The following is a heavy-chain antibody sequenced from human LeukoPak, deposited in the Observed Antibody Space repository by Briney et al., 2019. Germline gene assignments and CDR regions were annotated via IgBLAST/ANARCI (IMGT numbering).Heavy chain of an antibody. CDR3: ARDPDCSSTSCLSDY. J-gene: IGHJ4*02. CDR1: GGTFSSYA. V-gene: IGHV1-69*04. D-gene: IGHD2-2*01. Sequence: ASVKVSCKASGGTFSSYAISWVRQAPGQGLEWMGRIIPILGIANYAQKFQGRVTITADKSTSTAYMELSSLRSEDTAVYYCARDPDCSSTSCLSDYWGQGTLVTVSS. CDR2: IIPILGIA.